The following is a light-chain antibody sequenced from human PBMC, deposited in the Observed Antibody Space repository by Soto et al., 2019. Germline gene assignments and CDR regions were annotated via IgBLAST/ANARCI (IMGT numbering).Light chain of an antibody. Sequence: DVVMTQSPLSLPVTLGQPASISCRSSQSLVYSDGNTYLNWFQQRPGQSPRRLIYKVSNRDSGVPDRVSGSGSGTDFTLTISRVEAEDVGVYYCMQGTHWLYTFGQGTKLEIK. J-gene: IGKJ2*01. V-gene: IGKV2-30*01. CDR2: KVS. CDR1: QSLVYSDGNTY. CDR3: MQGTHWLYT.